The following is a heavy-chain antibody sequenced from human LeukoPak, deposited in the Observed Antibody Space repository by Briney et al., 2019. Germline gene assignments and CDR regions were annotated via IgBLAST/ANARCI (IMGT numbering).Heavy chain of an antibody. Sequence: GGSLRLSCTASGFSFSDYYMSWIRQAPGKGLEWGSKISSSSSYKNYADSVKGRFTISRDNAKNSLYLQMNSLRAEDTAVYYCAREQEVATTDWGQGTLVTVSS. CDR3: AREQEVATTD. CDR1: GFSFSDYY. CDR2: ISSSSSYK. J-gene: IGHJ4*02. D-gene: IGHD5-12*01. V-gene: IGHV3-11*06.